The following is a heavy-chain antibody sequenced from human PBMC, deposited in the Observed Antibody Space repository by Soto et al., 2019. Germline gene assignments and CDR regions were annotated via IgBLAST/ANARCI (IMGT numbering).Heavy chain of an antibody. CDR2: ITNSGDST. CDR3: ARRSQYHSGPFDY. Sequence: GGSLRLSCAASGFTFSSYAMNWVRQAPGKGLEWVSAITNSGDSTYYADSVKGRFTISRDNSENTLYLQMNGLRAEDTAVYYCARRSQYHSGPFDYWGQGTLVTVSS. J-gene: IGHJ4*02. V-gene: IGHV3-23*01. D-gene: IGHD6-19*01. CDR1: GFTFSSYA.